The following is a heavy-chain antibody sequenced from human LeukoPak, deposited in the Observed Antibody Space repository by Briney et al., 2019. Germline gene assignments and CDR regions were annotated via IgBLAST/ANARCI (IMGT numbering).Heavy chain of an antibody. CDR3: ARDKSIPIGGYGMDV. V-gene: IGHV4-61*02. CDR1: GGSISSGSYY. D-gene: IGHD3-16*01. Sequence: SETLSLTCTVSGGSISSGSYYWSWIRQPAGKGLEWIGRIYTSGSTNYNPSLKSRVTISVDTSKNQFSLKLSSVTAADTAVYYCARDKSIPIGGYGMDVWGQGPTVTVS. J-gene: IGHJ6*02. CDR2: IYTSGST.